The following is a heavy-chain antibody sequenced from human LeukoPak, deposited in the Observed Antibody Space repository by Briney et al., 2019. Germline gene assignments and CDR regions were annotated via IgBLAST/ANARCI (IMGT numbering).Heavy chain of an antibody. V-gene: IGHV4-34*01. CDR3: ARGRYDFWSGYYRNWFDP. CDR2: INHSGST. D-gene: IGHD3-3*01. CDR1: GGSFSGYY. J-gene: IGHJ5*02. Sequence: PSETLSLTCAVYGGSFSGYYWSWIRQPPGKGLEWIGEINHSGSTNYNPSLKSGVTISVDTSKNQFSLKLSSVTAADTAVYYCARGRYDFWSGYYRNWFDPWGQGTLVTVSS.